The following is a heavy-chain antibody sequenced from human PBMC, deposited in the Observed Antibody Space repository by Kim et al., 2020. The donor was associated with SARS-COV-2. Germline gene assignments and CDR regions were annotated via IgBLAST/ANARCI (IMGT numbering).Heavy chain of an antibody. J-gene: IGHJ6*02. CDR3: ARGSDYKYYYYGMDV. V-gene: IGHV3-7*03. Sequence: DSVKGRFTISRDNAKNSLYLQMNSLRAEDTAVYYCARGSDYKYYYYGMDVWGQGTTVTVSS. D-gene: IGHD4-17*01.